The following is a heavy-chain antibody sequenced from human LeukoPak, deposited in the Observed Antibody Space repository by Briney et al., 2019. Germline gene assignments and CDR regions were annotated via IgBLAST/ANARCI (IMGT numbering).Heavy chain of an antibody. CDR1: GGSISSYY. J-gene: IGHJ6*02. CDR2: IYTSGST. V-gene: IGHV4-4*07. CDR3: ARDSLGEVVVPAAFYYYGMDV. Sequence: SETLSLTCTVSGGSISSYYWSWIRQPAGKGLEWIGRIYTSGSTNYNPSLKSRVTVSVDTSKNQFSLKLSSVTAADTAVYYCARDSLGEVVVPAAFYYYGMDVWGQGTTVTVSS. D-gene: IGHD2-2*01.